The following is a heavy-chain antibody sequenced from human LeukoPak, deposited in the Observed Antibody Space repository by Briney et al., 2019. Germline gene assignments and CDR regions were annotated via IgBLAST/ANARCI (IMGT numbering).Heavy chain of an antibody. CDR2: MNPNSGNT. V-gene: IGHV1-8*01. D-gene: IGHD2-15*01. J-gene: IGHJ3*02. Sequence: ASVKVSCKASGYTFTSYDINWVRQATGQGLEWMGWMNPNSGNTGYAQKFQGRVTMTRNTSINTAYMELSSLRSEDTAVYYSARVHIVVAGAFDIWGQGTMVTVSS. CDR3: ARVHIVVAGAFDI. CDR1: GYTFTSYD.